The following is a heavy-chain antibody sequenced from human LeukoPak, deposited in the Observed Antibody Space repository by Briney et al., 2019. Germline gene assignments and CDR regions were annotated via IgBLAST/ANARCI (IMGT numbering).Heavy chain of an antibody. Sequence: GGSLRLSCSASGFTFSNYPMNWVRQTPGKGLQWISYVSRSSSPIYYADSVRGRFTISRDNAKNSLFLQMNSLRAEDTAVYYCARVRYNSGYIFDYWGQGALVTVSS. CDR3: ARVRYNSGYIFDY. CDR2: VSRSSSPI. CDR1: GFTFSNYP. D-gene: IGHD5-18*01. V-gene: IGHV3-48*04. J-gene: IGHJ4*02.